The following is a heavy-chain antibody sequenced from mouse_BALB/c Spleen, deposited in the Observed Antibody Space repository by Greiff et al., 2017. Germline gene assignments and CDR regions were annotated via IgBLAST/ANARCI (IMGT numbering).Heavy chain of an antibody. V-gene: IGHV2-9*02. CDR3: ARETYGNYNYYAMDY. Sequence: QVQLQQSGPGLVAPSQSLSITCTVSGFSLTSYGVHWVRQPPGKGLEWLGVIWAGGSTNYNSALMSRLSISKDNSKSQVFLKMNSLQTDDTAMYYCARETYGNYNYYAMDYWGQGTSVTVSS. CDR2: IWAGGST. D-gene: IGHD2-1*01. CDR1: GFSLTSYG. J-gene: IGHJ4*01.